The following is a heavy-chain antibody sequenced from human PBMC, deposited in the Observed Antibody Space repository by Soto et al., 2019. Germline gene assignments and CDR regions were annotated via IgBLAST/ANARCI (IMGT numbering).Heavy chain of an antibody. J-gene: IGHJ4*02. CDR2: ISYDGSNK. CDR1: GFTFSSYG. V-gene: IGHV3-30*03. Sequence: QVQLVESGGGVVQPGRSLRLSCAASGFTFSSYGMHWVRQAPGKGLEWVAVISYDGSNKYYADSVKGRFTISRDNSKNTLYLQMNSLRAEDTAVYYCATGGPMVRGPRGYFDYWGQGTLVTVSS. CDR3: ATGGPMVRGPRGYFDY. D-gene: IGHD3-10*01.